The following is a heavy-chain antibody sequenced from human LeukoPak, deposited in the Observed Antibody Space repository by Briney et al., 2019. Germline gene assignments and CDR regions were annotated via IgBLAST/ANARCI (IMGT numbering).Heavy chain of an antibody. J-gene: IGHJ4*02. V-gene: IGHV3-11*04. CDR3: ARDDCSGGSCYWIH. CDR2: MTGSGHRI. Sequence: GGSLRLSCAASGFTFSNAWMNWVRQAPGKGPEWVAYMTGSGHRIYYADSVKGRFTISRDNTQNSLYLQMNSLRAEDTAVYYCARDDCSGGSCYWIHWGQGTLVTVSS. CDR1: GFTFSNAW. D-gene: IGHD2-15*01.